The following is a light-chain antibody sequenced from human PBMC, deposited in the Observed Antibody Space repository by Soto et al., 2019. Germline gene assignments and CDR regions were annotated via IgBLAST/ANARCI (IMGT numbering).Light chain of an antibody. CDR3: QQRSNWPLLT. CDR1: QSVSSY. CDR2: DAS. Sequence: EIVLTQSPATLSLSPGERATLSCRASQSVSSYLAWYQQKPGQAPRLLIYDASNRATGIPARFSGSGSETDITLTISSLEPEDFAVYYCQQRSNWPLLTFGGGTKVEIK. J-gene: IGKJ4*01. V-gene: IGKV3-11*01.